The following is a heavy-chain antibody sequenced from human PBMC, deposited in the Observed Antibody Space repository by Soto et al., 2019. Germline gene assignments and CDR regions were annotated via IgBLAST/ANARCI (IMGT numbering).Heavy chain of an antibody. J-gene: IGHJ6*02. CDR2: IYPGDSDT. Sequence: PGESLKISCKGSGYSFTSYWINWVRQMPGKGLEWMGVIYPGDSDTRYSPSFQGQVTISADKSINTAYLQWRSLKASDTAVYYCATCYGDYDDYGMDVWGQGTTVTVSS. CDR3: ATCYGDYDDYGMDV. V-gene: IGHV5-51*01. D-gene: IGHD4-17*01. CDR1: GYSFTSYW.